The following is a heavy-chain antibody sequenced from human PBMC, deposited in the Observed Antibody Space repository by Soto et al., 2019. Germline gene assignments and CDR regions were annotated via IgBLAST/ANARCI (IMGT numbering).Heavy chain of an antibody. CDR2: LYWDDDN. J-gene: IGHJ4*02. CDR1: GFPLTTSAVG. D-gene: IGHD6-19*01. CDR3: AHGSGWLFDY. Sequence: QITLKESGPTLVKPTQTLTLTCTFSGFPLTTSAVGVGWIRQPPGKALEWLALLYWDDDNQYSPSLRNRLTLTKDTSKNQVVLTMTNMDPVDTATYYCAHGSGWLFDYWGQGTLVTVSS. V-gene: IGHV2-5*02.